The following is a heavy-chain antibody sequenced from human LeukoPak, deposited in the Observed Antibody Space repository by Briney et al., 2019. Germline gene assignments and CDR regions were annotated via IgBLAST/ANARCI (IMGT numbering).Heavy chain of an antibody. CDR2: ISSSSSTI. J-gene: IGHJ4*02. D-gene: IGHD3-22*01. CDR3: ARGSPPTYYYDSSGYPPMGL. CDR1: GFTFSSYS. Sequence: GGSLRLSCAASGFTFSSYSMNWVRQAPGKGLEWVSYISSSSSTIYYADSVKGRFTISRDNAKNSLYLQMNSLRVEDTAVYYCARGSPPTYYYDSSGYPPMGLWGQGTLVTVSS. V-gene: IGHV3-48*01.